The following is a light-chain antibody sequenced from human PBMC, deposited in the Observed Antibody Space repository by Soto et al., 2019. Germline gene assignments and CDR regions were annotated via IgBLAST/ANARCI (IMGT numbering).Light chain of an antibody. CDR2: KAS. J-gene: IGKJ1*01. Sequence: GRVTITCRASQSISVWLAWYQQKAGKAPNLLIYKASRLESGVPSRFSGSGSETEFTLTISGLQPGDSATYYCQQYNSYSPTFGQGTKVDIK. CDR1: QSISVW. V-gene: IGKV1-5*03. CDR3: QQYNSYSPT.